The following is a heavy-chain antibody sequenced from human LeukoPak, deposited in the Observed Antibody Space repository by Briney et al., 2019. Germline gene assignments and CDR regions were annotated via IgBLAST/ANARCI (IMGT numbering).Heavy chain of an antibody. CDR2: IYTSGST. J-gene: IGHJ4*02. Sequence: SQTLSLTCTVSVASISSYYWSWIRHPAGKGLEWIGHIYTSGSTNYNPSLKSRVTMSVDTSKNQFSLKLSSVTAADTAVYYCAREGFLWFGELFIDYWGQGTLVTVSS. D-gene: IGHD3-10*01. CDR3: AREGFLWFGELFIDY. V-gene: IGHV4-4*07. CDR1: VASISSYY.